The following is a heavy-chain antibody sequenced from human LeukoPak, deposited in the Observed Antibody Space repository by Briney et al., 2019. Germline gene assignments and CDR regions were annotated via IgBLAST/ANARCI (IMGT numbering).Heavy chain of an antibody. CDR3: ARIGNNYYYYYMDV. D-gene: IGHD1/OR15-1a*01. J-gene: IGHJ6*03. V-gene: IGHV3-7*01. Sequence: GRSLRLSCAAPGFTFSNYWMSWVRQAPGKGLEWVANINQDGSEKDYVDSVRGRFTISRDNAKNSMYLQMNSLRAEDTAVYYCARIGNNYYYYYMDVWGKGTTVTISS. CDR1: GFTFSNYW. CDR2: INQDGSEK.